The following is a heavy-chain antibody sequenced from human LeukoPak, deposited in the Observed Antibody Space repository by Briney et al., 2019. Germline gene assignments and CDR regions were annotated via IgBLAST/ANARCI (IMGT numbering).Heavy chain of an antibody. D-gene: IGHD3-16*02. CDR1: GYTLTELS. J-gene: IGHJ3*02. CDR2: FDPEDGET. CDR3: ATMYYDYVWGSYRYTRYAFDI. V-gene: IGHV1-24*01. Sequence: ASVKDSCKVSGYTLTELSMHWARQAPGKGLEWMGGFDPEDGETIYAQKFQGRVTMTEDTSTDTAYMELSSLRSEDTAVYYCATMYYDYVWGSYRYTRYAFDIWGQGTMVTVSS.